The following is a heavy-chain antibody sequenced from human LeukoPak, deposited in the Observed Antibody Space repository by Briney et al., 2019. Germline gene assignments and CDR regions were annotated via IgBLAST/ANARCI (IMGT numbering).Heavy chain of an antibody. CDR2: ISSRRSTI. J-gene: IGHJ4*02. Sequence: PGGALTVPCAASGFTFLRYRMKGLRQPPARGLAGVAYISSRRSTIYYADSVKGRFTISRDNAKNSLYLQMNSLRAEDTAVYYCARESHSSSWYTLQIHYFDYWGQGTLVTVSS. D-gene: IGHD6-13*01. V-gene: IGHV3-48*04. CDR1: GFTFLRYR. CDR3: ARESHSSSWYTLQIHYFDY.